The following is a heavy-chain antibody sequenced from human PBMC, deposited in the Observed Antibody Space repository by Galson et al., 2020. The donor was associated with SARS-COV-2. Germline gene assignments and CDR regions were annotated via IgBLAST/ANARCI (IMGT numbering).Heavy chain of an antibody. CDR3: AIRFGGLGYMDV. Sequence: GGSLRLSCAVSGFTFSNAWMIWVRQAPGKGLEWVGCIKRRIDGETTDYVASVKGRFIISRDDLKNTLYLHMNGLKTEDTGVYYCAIRFGGLGYMDVWGKGTTVTVSS. CDR1: GFTFSNAW. CDR2: IKRRIDGETT. J-gene: IGHJ6*03. V-gene: IGHV3-15*01. D-gene: IGHD3-10*01.